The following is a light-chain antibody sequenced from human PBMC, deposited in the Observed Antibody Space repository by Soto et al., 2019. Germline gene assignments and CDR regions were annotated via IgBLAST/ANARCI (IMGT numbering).Light chain of an antibody. J-gene: IGKJ2*01. CDR3: QQYNNWPPEYT. CDR2: GAT. V-gene: IGKV3-15*01. Sequence: IVMTQSPATLSVSPGERGTLSCRASQSVSSNLAWYQQKAGQAPRLLIFGATKRATGIPARFSASGSGTDFTLTISDLQSEDFAVYYCQQYNNWPPEYTFGQGTRLEIK. CDR1: QSVSSN.